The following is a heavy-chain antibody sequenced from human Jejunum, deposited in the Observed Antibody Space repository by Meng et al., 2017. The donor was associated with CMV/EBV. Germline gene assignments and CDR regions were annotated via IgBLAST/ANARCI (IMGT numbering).Heavy chain of an antibody. Sequence: QVQLQQCRAGLLKPSETLALTCGVYGGSFSNYYWSWIRQSPGKGLEWIGEIHPSGSTYYNPSLNSRVTMSVDTSKHQFSLNLRSVTAADTAVYYCSRGADAYKSGRSWGQGTLVTVSS. V-gene: IGHV4-34*01. J-gene: IGHJ5*02. CDR3: SRGADAYKSGRS. CDR1: GGSFSNYY. CDR2: IHPSGST. D-gene: IGHD5-24*01.